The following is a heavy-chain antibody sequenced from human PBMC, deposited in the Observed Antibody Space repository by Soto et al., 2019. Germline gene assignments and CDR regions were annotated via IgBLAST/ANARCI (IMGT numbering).Heavy chain of an antibody. D-gene: IGHD4-17*01. J-gene: IGHJ4*02. CDR3: AGGEVPYGGNSVEVEY. CDR1: GGTFSSYA. V-gene: IGHV1-69*12. CDR2: IIPIFGTA. Sequence: QVQLVQSGAEVKKPGSSVKVSCKASGGTFSSYAISWVRQAPGQGLEWMGGIIPIFGTANYAQKFQGRVTITADESTSTGYMELSSLRSEDTAVYYCAGGEVPYGGNSVEVEYWGQGTLVTVSS.